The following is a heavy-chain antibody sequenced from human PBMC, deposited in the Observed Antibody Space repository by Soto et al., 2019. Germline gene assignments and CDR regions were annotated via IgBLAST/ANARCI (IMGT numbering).Heavy chain of an antibody. CDR1: GITFSSYA. J-gene: IGHJ4*02. CDR3: AKDGVQWLVLGPFDY. CDR2: ISGSGGST. V-gene: IGHV3-23*01. D-gene: IGHD6-19*01. Sequence: GGSLRLSCAAAGITFSSYAMSWVRQAPGKGLEWVSAISGSGGSTYYADSVKGRFTISRDNSKNTLYLQMNSLRAEDTAVYYCAKDGVQWLVLGPFDYWGQGTLVTVSS.